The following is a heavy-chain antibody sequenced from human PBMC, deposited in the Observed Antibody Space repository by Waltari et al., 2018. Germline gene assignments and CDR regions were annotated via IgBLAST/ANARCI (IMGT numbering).Heavy chain of an antibody. CDR2: IIPNSIKT. Sequence: EVQVVESGGGVVQPGGSLRLSCLTSGFSFSSYTMNWVRQAPGKGLEWVSSIIPNSIKTYYLESVRGRFTISRGNARNSLYLQMDSLRVEDSAVYYCASDPSMQHVAAGGYWGQGTLVTVSS. CDR3: ASDPSMQHVAAGGY. J-gene: IGHJ4*02. D-gene: IGHD2-8*01. CDR1: GFSFSSYT. V-gene: IGHV3-21*01.